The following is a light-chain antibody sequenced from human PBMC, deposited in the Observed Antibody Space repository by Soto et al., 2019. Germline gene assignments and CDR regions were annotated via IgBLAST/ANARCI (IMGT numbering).Light chain of an antibody. Sequence: EIVLTQSPGTLSLSPGERATLSCRASQSVSSSYLAWYRQKPGQAPRLLIYGASSRATGIPDRFRGSGSGSDFTLTISRLEPEDFAVYYCQQYGGSPPYTFGQGTRLEMK. V-gene: IGKV3-20*01. CDR1: QSVSSSY. CDR3: QQYGGSPPYT. CDR2: GAS. J-gene: IGKJ2*01.